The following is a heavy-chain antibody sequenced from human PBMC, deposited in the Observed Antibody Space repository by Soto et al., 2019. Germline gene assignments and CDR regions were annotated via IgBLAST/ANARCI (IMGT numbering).Heavy chain of an antibody. J-gene: IGHJ5*02. CDR2: IYWDDDK. CDR1: GFSLSTSGVG. CDR3: AHSRSYYDFWSGYRDWFDP. V-gene: IGHV2-5*02. D-gene: IGHD3-3*01. Sequence: QITLKESGPTLVKPTQTLTLTCTFSGFSLSTSGVGVGWIRQPPGKALEWLALIYWDDDKRYSPSLKSRLTITNDTSKNQVVLTMTNMDPVDTATYYCAHSRSYYDFWSGYRDWFDPWGQGTLVTVSS.